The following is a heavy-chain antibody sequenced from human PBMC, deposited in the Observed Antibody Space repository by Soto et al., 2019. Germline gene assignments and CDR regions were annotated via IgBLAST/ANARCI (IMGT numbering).Heavy chain of an antibody. CDR1: GFTFSDYY. V-gene: IGHV3-11*06. D-gene: IGHD3-3*01. CDR2: ISSSSSYT. J-gene: IGHJ6*02. Sequence: QVQLVESGGGLVKPGGSLRLSCAASGFTFSDYYMSWIRQAPGKGLEWVSYISSSSSYTNYADSVKGRFTISRDNAKNSLYLQMNSLRAEDTAVYYCARGPGIFGVVLYGMDVWGQGTTVTVSS. CDR3: ARGPGIFGVVLYGMDV.